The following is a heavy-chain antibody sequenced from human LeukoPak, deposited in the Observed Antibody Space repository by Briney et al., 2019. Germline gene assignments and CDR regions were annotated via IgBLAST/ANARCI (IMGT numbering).Heavy chain of an antibody. D-gene: IGHD2-2*02. Sequence: EPGGSLRLSCAASGFTFSSYAMSWVRLAPGKGLEWVSAISGSGGSTYYADSVKGRFTISRDNAKNSLYLQMNSLRAEDTAVYYCARDDTVRTPLSFDYWGQGTLVTVSS. CDR1: GFTFSSYA. J-gene: IGHJ4*02. CDR3: ARDDTVRTPLSFDY. CDR2: ISGSGGST. V-gene: IGHV3-23*01.